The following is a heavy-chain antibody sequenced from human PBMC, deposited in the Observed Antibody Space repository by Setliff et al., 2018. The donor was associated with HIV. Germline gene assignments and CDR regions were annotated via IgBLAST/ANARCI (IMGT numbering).Heavy chain of an antibody. CDR3: ARDRRKYYYDS. CDR1: GYTFSSYG. Sequence: ASVKVSCKASGYTFSSYGISWVRQAPGQGLEWMGWIRPSCGSTDYAQKFRDRVTLTTETSTSTAYMEVRSLTSDDPAGYYCARDRRKYYYDSWGKGTMVTVSS. D-gene: IGHD3-22*01. J-gene: IGHJ4*02. CDR2: IRPSCGST. V-gene: IGHV1-18*01.